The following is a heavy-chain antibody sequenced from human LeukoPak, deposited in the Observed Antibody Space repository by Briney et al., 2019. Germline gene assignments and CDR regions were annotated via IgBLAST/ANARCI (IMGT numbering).Heavy chain of an antibody. D-gene: IGHD1-26*01. Sequence: GGSLRLSCAASGFTFDDYAMHWVRQAPGKGLEWVSGISWNSGSIGYADSVKGRFTISRDNAKNSLYLQMNSLRAEDTALYYCAKDILGSYYASDIWGQGTMVTVSS. V-gene: IGHV3-9*01. CDR1: GFTFDDYA. CDR2: ISWNSGSI. J-gene: IGHJ3*02. CDR3: AKDILGSYYASDI.